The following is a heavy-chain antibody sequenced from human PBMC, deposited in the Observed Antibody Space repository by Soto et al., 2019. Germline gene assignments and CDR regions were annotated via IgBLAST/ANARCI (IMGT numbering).Heavy chain of an antibody. CDR2: ISPDYGDT. J-gene: IGHJ6*02. CDR3: ARGPPPYDSSTYNYNFYYGLNV. CDR1: GYTFTAHY. D-gene: IGHD3-22*01. V-gene: IGHV1-2*02. Sequence: ASVKVSCKASGYTFTAHYIHWVRQAPGQGLEWMGWISPDYGDTNYAQKFQGRVTMTRDRSTSTAYMEVSRLTSDDTAVFYCARGPPPYDSSTYNYNFYYGLNVRGQLSTLTASS.